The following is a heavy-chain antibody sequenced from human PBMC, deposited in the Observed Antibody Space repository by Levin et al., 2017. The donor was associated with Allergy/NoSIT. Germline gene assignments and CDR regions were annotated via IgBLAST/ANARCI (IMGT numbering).Heavy chain of an antibody. D-gene: IGHD6-6*01. CDR3: ARDPTREYSSSSRKNYYYGMDV. CDR2: ISAYNGNT. V-gene: IGHV1-18*01. Sequence: ASVKVSCKASGYTFTSYGISWVRQAPGQGLEWMGWISAYNGNTNYAQKLQGRVTMTTDTSTSTAYMELRSLRSDDTAVYYCARDPTREYSSSSRKNYYYGMDVWGQGTTVTVSS. J-gene: IGHJ6*02. CDR1: GYTFTSYG.